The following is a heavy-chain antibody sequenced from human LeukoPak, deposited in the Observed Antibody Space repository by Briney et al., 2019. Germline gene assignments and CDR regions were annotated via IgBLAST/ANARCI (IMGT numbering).Heavy chain of an antibody. Sequence: SQTLSLTCTVSGGSTSSGSYYWSWIRQPAGKGLEWIGRIYTSGSTNYNPSLKSRVTISVDTSKNQFSLKLSSVAAADTAVYYCASSRGAARQHNWFDPWGQGTLVTVSS. D-gene: IGHD6-6*01. CDR3: ASSRGAARQHNWFDP. CDR2: IYTSGST. V-gene: IGHV4-61*02. J-gene: IGHJ5*02. CDR1: GGSTSSGSYY.